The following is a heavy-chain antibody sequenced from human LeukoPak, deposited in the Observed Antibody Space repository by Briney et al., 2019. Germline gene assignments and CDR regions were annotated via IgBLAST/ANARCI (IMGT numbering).Heavy chain of an antibody. Sequence: GGFLRLSCAASGFTFSSYGMHWVRQAPGKGLEWVAFIRYDGSNKYYADSVKGRFTISRDNSKNTLYLQMNSLRAEDRAVYYCAKVLTYYYDSSGYPGDYWGQGTLVTVSS. CDR1: GFTFSSYG. D-gene: IGHD3-22*01. J-gene: IGHJ4*02. V-gene: IGHV3-30*02. CDR3: AKVLTYYYDSSGYPGDY. CDR2: IRYDGSNK.